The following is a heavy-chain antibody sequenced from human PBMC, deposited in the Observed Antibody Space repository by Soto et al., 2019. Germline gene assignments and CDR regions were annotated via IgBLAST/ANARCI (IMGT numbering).Heavy chain of an antibody. CDR3: SADHPHTAIGWPV. CDR2: IVVASGRT. J-gene: IGHJ6*02. V-gene: IGHV1-58*02. CDR1: GFDFGSFG. Sequence: SVKVSCKASGFDFGSFGIQFLRQTRGRGLEWIGWIVVASGRTNYARQFQGRVAFSRDMSSTTAYMDLYDLKSDDTAVYFCSADHPHTAIGWPVWGQGTAVTVSS.